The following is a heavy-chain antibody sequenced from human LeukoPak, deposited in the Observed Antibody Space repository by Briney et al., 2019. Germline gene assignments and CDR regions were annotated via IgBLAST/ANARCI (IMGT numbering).Heavy chain of an antibody. J-gene: IGHJ4*01. Sequence: GGSLRLSCVASGFTFSDYYMSWIRQAPGKGRKGVSYIRSSGTTIHYADSVKGRFTSPRDNAKNSLYLQMTSMRVGNTALYYSAGNRSAATEGFDCWDQGTLVTVSS. CDR1: GFTFSDYY. V-gene: IGHV3-11*01. D-gene: IGHD2/OR15-2a*01. CDR3: AGNRSAATEGFDC. CDR2: IRSSGTTI.